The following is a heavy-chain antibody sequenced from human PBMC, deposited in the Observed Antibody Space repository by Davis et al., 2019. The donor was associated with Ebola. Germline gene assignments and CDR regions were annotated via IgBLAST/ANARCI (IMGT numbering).Heavy chain of an antibody. CDR3: ARGLTWSSGWYGIWFEP. CDR2: FNHSGSI. Sequence: MPAGSLTLSCAVYGGSFSGYSWSWIRQPPAKGLEWVGVFNHSGSINYNPSLKSPVTISVDTSKNQFSLKLSSVTAADTAVYYCARGLTWSSGWYGIWFEPWGQGTLVTVSS. J-gene: IGHJ5*02. CDR1: GGSFSGYS. D-gene: IGHD6-19*01. V-gene: IGHV4-34*01.